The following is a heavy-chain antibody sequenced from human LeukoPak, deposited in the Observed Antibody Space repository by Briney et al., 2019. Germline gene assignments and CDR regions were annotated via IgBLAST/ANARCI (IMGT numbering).Heavy chain of an antibody. J-gene: IGHJ4*02. CDR1: GFTVSSNY. CDR3: AREGYSGYGYFDY. V-gene: IGHV3-66*01. D-gene: IGHD5-12*01. CDR2: INSGGST. Sequence: GGSLRLSCAASGFTVSSNYMSWVRQAPGKGLEWVSVINSGGSTHNADFVKGRFTISRDNSKNTLYLQMNSLRAEDTAVYYCAREGYSGYGYFDYWGQGTLVTVSS.